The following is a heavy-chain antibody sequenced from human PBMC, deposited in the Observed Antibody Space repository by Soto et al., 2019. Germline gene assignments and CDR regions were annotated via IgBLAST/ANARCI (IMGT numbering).Heavy chain of an antibody. J-gene: IGHJ4*02. Sequence: GGSLRLSCAASGFTFSTYSMNWVRQAPGKGLEWVSSISSSSSYIYYADSVKGRFTISRDNAKNSLYLQMNSLRAEDTAVYYCARGTGYCSGGSCYPGGPVDYWGQGTLVTVSS. CDR3: ARGTGYCSGGSCYPGGPVDY. CDR2: ISSSSSYI. CDR1: GFTFSTYS. V-gene: IGHV3-21*01. D-gene: IGHD2-15*01.